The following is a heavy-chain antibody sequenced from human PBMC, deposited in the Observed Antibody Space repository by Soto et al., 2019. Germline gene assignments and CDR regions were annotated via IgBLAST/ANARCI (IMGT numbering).Heavy chain of an antibody. V-gene: IGHV3-48*03. CDR3: AASESYHKAAY. CDR2: IGPSGSVE. D-gene: IGHD3-10*01. CDR1: GFAFSLSE. J-gene: IGHJ4*02. Sequence: GGSLRLSCAASGFAFSLSEMNWVRQAPGGGLEWISYIGPSGSVEYYADSVKGRFTISRDNSKHTLFLLMNGLRADDAAVYYCAASESYHKAAYWGQGALVTVSS.